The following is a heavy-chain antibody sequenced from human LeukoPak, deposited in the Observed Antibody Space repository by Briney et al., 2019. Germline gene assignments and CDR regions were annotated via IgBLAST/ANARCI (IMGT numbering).Heavy chain of an antibody. D-gene: IGHD4-17*01. CDR2: IRSKANGGTT. V-gene: IGHV3-49*04. Sequence: GRSLRLSCTASGFTFGDYAMSWVRQAPGKGLEWVGFIRSKANGGTTEYAASVKGRFTTSRDDSKSIAYLQMNSLKTEDTAVYYCTRDGDLYGDYDLDYWGQGTLVTVSS. CDR3: TRDGDLYGDYDLDY. J-gene: IGHJ4*02. CDR1: GFTFGDYA.